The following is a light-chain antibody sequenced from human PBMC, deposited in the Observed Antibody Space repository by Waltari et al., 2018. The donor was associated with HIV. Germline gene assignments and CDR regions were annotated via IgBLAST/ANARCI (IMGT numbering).Light chain of an antibody. J-gene: IGKJ3*01. CDR2: GAS. CDR1: QSVSSSY. CDR3: QQYGSSPLFT. Sequence: IVLTPSPGTLSLSPGERANLPCRASQSVSSSYLAWYQQKPGQAPRLLIYGASSRATGIPDRFSGSGSGTDFTLTISRLEPEDFAVYYCQQYGSSPLFTFGPGTKVDIK. V-gene: IGKV3-20*01.